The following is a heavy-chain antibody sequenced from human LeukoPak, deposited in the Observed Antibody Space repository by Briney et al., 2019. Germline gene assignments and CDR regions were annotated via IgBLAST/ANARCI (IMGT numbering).Heavy chain of an antibody. J-gene: IGHJ2*01. Sequence: SVKVSCKASGGTFSSYAISWVRQAPGQGLEWMGRIIPILGIANYAQKFQGRVTITADKSTSTAYMELSSLRSEDTAVYYCARAPVPYCGGDRYGYFDLWGRGTLVTVSS. CDR1: GGTFSSYA. CDR2: IIPILGIA. CDR3: ARAPVPYCGGDRYGYFDL. V-gene: IGHV1-69*04. D-gene: IGHD2-21*02.